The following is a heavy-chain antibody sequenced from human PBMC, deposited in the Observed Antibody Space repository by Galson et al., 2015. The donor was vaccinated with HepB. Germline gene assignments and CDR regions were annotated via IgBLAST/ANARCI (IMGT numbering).Heavy chain of an antibody. D-gene: IGHD6-13*01. CDR1: GFTFSSYG. V-gene: IGHV3-33*08. Sequence: SLRLSCAASGFTFSSYGMHWVRQAPGKGLEWVAVIWYDGSNKYYADSVKGRFTISRDNSKNTLYLQMNSLRAEDTAVYYCARASGYSGSSWYFGGAFDYWGQGTLVTVSS. CDR3: ARASGYSGSSWYFGGAFDY. CDR2: IWYDGSNK. J-gene: IGHJ4*02.